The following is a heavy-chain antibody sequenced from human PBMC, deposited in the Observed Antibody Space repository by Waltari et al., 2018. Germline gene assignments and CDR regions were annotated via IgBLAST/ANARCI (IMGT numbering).Heavy chain of an antibody. D-gene: IGHD3-3*01. V-gene: IGHV4-34*01. J-gene: IGHJ5*02. Sequence: QVQLQQWGAGLLGPSETLSLTCAVYGASFSDYYWGWVRQPPGKGLEWIGQIRHPGRPKSTPSIKGRVTISIATPRSQFSLRLSSVTAADTALYFCTRGGNYDFWSHRPFVDPWGQGTLVTVSS. CDR2: IRHPGRP. CDR1: GASFSDYY. CDR3: TRGGNYDFWSHRPFVDP.